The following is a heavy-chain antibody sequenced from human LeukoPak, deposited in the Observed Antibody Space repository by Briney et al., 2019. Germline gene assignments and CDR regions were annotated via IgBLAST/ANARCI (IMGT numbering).Heavy chain of an antibody. CDR2: ISGSGGST. CDR3: VRNGGNRGPVFDY. D-gene: IGHD4-23*01. CDR1: GFTFSSYA. V-gene: IGHV3-23*01. Sequence: GGSLRLSCAASGFTFSSYAMSWVRQAPGKGLEWVSAISGSGGSTYYADSVKGRFTISRDNSKNTLYLQMNSLRAEDTAVYYCVRNGGNRGPVFDYWGQGTLVTVSS. J-gene: IGHJ4*02.